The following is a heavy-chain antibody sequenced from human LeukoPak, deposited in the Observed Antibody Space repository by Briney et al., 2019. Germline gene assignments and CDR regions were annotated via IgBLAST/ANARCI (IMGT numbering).Heavy chain of an antibody. D-gene: IGHD6-25*01. CDR1: GYTITGYY. Sequence: ATVKVSCKASGYTITGYYMHWVRQAPGQGLEWMGWINPNSGGTNYAQKFQGRVTMTRDTSISTAYMELSRLRSDDTAVYYCARGAAGYYYYMDVWGKGTTVTVSS. CDR2: INPNSGGT. V-gene: IGHV1-2*02. CDR3: ARGAAGYYYYMDV. J-gene: IGHJ6*03.